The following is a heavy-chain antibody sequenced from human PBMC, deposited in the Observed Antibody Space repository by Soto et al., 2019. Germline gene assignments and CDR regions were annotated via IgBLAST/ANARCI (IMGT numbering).Heavy chain of an antibody. CDR1: GFTFSNAW. V-gene: IGHV3-15*01. D-gene: IGHD3-9*01. CDR3: TTDSESPPYYDIFTGYAFDI. J-gene: IGHJ3*02. Sequence: GGPLRLSCAASGFTFSNAWMSWVRQAPGKGLEWVGRIKSKTDGGKTDYAAPVKGRFTIARDDSKNTLYLKMNSLKTEDTAVYYCTTDSESPPYYDIFTGYAFDIWGQGTMVTVSS. CDR2: IKSKTDGGKT.